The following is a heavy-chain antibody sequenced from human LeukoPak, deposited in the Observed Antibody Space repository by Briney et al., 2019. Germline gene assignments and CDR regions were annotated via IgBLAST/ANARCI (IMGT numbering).Heavy chain of an antibody. D-gene: IGHD6-13*01. Sequence: ASVKVSCKASGYTFTGYSMHWVRQAPGQGLEWMGWINPDSGGTNYAQKFQGRVTMTRDTSISTAYMELSRLRSDDTAVYYCARSLSSSWYWRFDPWGQGTLVTVSS. CDR3: ARSLSSSWYWRFDP. CDR2: INPDSGGT. J-gene: IGHJ5*02. V-gene: IGHV1-2*02. CDR1: GYTFTGYS.